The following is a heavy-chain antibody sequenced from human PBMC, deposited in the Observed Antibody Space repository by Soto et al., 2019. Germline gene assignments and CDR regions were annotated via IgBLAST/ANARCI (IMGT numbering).Heavy chain of an antibody. Sequence: PSETLSLTCTVSGGSISSYYWSWIRQPPGKGLEWIGYIYYSGSTNYNPSLKSRVTISVDTSKNQFSLKLSSVTAADTAVYYCAREGRELVIFDIWGQGTMVTVSS. J-gene: IGHJ3*02. CDR3: AREGRELVIFDI. V-gene: IGHV4-59*01. CDR1: GGSISSYY. D-gene: IGHD3-10*01. CDR2: IYYSGST.